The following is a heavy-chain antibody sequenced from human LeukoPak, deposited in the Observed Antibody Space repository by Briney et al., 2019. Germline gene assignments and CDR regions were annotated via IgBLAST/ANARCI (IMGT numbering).Heavy chain of an antibody. Sequence: GGSLRLSCAASGFTLRSNYMSWVPQAPGQGLEGGSVFYIGGSTYVPASVQGRVTISRDNSKTTLYLQMNRLRAEDTVVYYCARSLTIKWELLPHFDYWGQGALVTVSS. CDR2: FYIGGST. CDR3: ARSLTIKWELLPHFDY. CDR1: GFTLRSNY. V-gene: IGHV3-53*01. D-gene: IGHD1-26*01. J-gene: IGHJ4*02.